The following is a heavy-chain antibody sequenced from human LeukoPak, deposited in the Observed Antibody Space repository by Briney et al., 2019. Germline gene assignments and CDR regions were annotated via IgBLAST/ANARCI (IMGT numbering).Heavy chain of an antibody. CDR1: GGSFSGYY. J-gene: IGHJ4*02. CDR2: INLSGST. V-gene: IGHV4-34*01. D-gene: IGHD3-10*01. CDR3: ARGITMVRGVPSKYYFDY. Sequence: SETLSLTCAVYGGSFSGYYWSWVRQPPGKGLEWIGEINLSGSTNYNPSLKSRVTISVDTSKNQFSLKLSSVTAADTAVYYCARGITMVRGVPSKYYFDYWGQGTLVTVSS.